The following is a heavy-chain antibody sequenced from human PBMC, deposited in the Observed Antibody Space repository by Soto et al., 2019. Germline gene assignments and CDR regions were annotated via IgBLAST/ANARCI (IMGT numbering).Heavy chain of an antibody. Sequence: SAPQCLPWAVYGETFSGYYWSWIRQPPGKGLEWIGEINHSGITNYNPPLKSRVTMSVDTSKNQFSLKLSSVTAADTAMYYCAGNIVATISSFDYWGQGTLVTV. CDR2: INHSGIT. V-gene: IGHV4-34*08. CDR3: AGNIVATISSFDY. D-gene: IGHD5-12*01. CDR1: GETFSGYY. J-gene: IGHJ4*02.